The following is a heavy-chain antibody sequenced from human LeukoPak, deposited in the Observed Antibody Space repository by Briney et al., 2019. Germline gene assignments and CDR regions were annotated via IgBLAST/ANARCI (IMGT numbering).Heavy chain of an antibody. V-gene: IGHV4-34*01. CDR2: INHSGST. J-gene: IGHJ5*02. CDR3: ARARGYSSGYYVIARWFDP. CDR1: GVSFSGYY. D-gene: IGHD3-22*01. Sequence: PSETLSLTCAVYGVSFSGYYWSWIRQPPGKGLEWIGEINHSGSTNYNPSLKSRVTISVDTSKNQFSLKLSSVTAADTAVYYCARARGYSSGYYVIARWFDPWGQGTLVTVSS.